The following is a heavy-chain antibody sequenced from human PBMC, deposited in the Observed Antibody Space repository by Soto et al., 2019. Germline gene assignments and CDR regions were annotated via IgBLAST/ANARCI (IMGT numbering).Heavy chain of an antibody. CDR1: GYTFTSYY. V-gene: IGHV1-46*01. CDR3: ATEHRSIGSCSGRSCYVVRWFDP. D-gene: IGHD2-15*01. Sequence: ASVKVSCKASGYTFTSYYMHWVRQAPGQGLEWMGIINPSDGSTSYAQKFQGRVTMTEDTPTDTAYMELSSLRSEDTAVYYCATEHRSIGSCSGRSCYVVRWFDPWGQGTLVTVS. J-gene: IGHJ5*02. CDR2: INPSDGST.